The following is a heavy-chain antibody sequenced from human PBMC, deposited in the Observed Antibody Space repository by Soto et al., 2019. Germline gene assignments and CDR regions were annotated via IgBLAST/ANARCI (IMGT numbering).Heavy chain of an antibody. J-gene: IGHJ4*02. CDR1: GFTFSSYA. V-gene: IGHV3-30-3*01. D-gene: IGHD6-19*01. CDR2: ISYDGSNK. Sequence: PGGSLRLSCAASGFTFSSYAMHWVRQAPGKGLEWVAVISYDGSNKYYADSVKGRFTISRDNSKNTLYLQMNSLRAEDTAVYYCARGPSMSVADPVDYWGQGTLVTVSS. CDR3: ARGPSMSVADPVDY.